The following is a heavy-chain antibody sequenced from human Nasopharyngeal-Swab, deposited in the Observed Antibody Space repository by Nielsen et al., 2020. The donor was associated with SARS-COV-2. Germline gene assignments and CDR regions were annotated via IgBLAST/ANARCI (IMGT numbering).Heavy chain of an antibody. CDR2: INKSGGGP. J-gene: IGHJ6*03. CDR1: GFTFSNFA. D-gene: IGHD4-17*01. Sequence: GGSLRLSCAASGFTFSNFAMSWVRQTPGKGLGWVSSINKSGGGPYFADSVKGRFTISRDNSKNTLYLQMNSLRAEDTAVYYCARDLLYGDTPEDVWGKGTTVTVS. CDR3: ARDLLYGDTPEDV. V-gene: IGHV3-23*01.